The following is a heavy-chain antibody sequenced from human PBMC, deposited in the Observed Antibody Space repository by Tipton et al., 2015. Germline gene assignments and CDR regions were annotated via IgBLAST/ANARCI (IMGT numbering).Heavy chain of an antibody. J-gene: IGHJ4*02. CDR3: ARQFGSWPDYFDF. CDR1: AYSISSDYY. CDR2: ISHSGNT. D-gene: IGHD6-13*01. Sequence: TLSLTCAVSAYSISSDYYWGWIRQPPGKGLEWIGSISHSGNTYYNPSLKSRVTMSRDTSKNQFSLKLTSVTAADTAVYYCARQFGSWPDYFDFWGQGTLVTVSS. V-gene: IGHV4-38-2*01.